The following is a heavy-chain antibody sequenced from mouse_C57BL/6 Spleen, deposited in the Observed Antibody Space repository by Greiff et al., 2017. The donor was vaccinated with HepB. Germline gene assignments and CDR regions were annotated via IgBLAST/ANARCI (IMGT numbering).Heavy chain of an antibody. D-gene: IGHD1-1*01. Sequence: EVKLVESGPGLVKPSQSLSLTCSVTGYSITSGYYWNWIRQFPGNKLEWMGYISYDGSNNYNPSLKNRISITRDTSKNQFFLKLNSVTTEDTATYYCARAHYYGSSYFDCWGQGTTLTVSS. J-gene: IGHJ2*01. CDR3: ARAHYYGSSYFDC. V-gene: IGHV3-6*01. CDR1: GYSITSGYY. CDR2: ISYDGSN.